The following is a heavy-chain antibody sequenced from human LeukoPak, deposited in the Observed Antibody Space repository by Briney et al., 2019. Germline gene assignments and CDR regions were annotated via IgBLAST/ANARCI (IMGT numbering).Heavy chain of an antibody. CDR3: ARQDSNYFDY. Sequence: SETLSLTCTVSGGSISSDSWSWIRQRPGEGLECIGYIYPRGNTDYNPSLKSRVAISVDTSTNQVSLKLNSVTAADTAVYYCARQDSNYFDYWGQGTLVTVSS. D-gene: IGHD4-11*01. V-gene: IGHV4-59*01. CDR2: IYPRGNT. J-gene: IGHJ4*02. CDR1: GGSISSDS.